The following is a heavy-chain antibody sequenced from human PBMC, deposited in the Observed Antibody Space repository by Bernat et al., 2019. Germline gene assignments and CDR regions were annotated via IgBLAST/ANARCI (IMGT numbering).Heavy chain of an antibody. D-gene: IGHD6-13*01. Sequence: EVQLVESGGGLVQPGRSLRLSCAASGFTFDDYAMHWVRQAPGKGLEWVSGISWNSGSIGYADSVKGRFTISRDNAKNSLYLQMNSLRAEDTALYYCAKDSSSSWYRDFDYWGQGTLVTLSS. CDR1: GFTFDDYA. CDR3: AKDSSSSWYRDFDY. V-gene: IGHV3-9*01. J-gene: IGHJ4*02. CDR2: ISWNSGSI.